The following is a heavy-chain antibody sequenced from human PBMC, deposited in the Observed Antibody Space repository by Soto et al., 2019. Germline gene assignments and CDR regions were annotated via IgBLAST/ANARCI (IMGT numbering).Heavy chain of an antibody. V-gene: IGHV1-18*01. CDR2: ISAYNGNT. J-gene: IGHJ6*02. CDR3: ARERPGYFDWLLTRELYYYYGMDV. D-gene: IGHD3-9*01. CDR1: GYTFTSYG. Sequence: ASVKVSCKASGYTFTSYGISWVRQAPGQGLEWMGWISAYNGNTNYAQKLQGRVTMTTDTSTSTAYMELRSLRSDDTAVYYCARERPGYFDWLLTRELYYYYGMDVWGQGTTVTVSS.